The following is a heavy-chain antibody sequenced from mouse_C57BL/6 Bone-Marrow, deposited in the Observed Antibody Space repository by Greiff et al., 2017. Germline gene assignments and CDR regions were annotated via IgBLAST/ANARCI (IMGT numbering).Heavy chain of an antibody. D-gene: IGHD2-1*01. CDR3: ARHLLRDFDY. V-gene: IGHV5-6*01. Sequence: VQLKQSGGDLVKPGGSLKLSCAASGFTFSSYGMSWVRQTPDKRLEWVATISSGGSYTYYPDNVKGRFTISRDNAKNTLYLQLSSLKSEDTAMYYCARHLLRDFDYWGQGTTLTVSS. CDR1: GFTFSSYG. CDR2: ISSGGSYT. J-gene: IGHJ2*01.